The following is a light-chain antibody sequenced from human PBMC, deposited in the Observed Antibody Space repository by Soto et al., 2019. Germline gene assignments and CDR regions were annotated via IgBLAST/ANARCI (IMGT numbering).Light chain of an antibody. CDR2: GNS. Sequence: QSVLTQPPSVSGAPGQRVIISCTGSSSDIGAGYDVHWYQQVPGTAPKLLIYGNSNRPSGVPDRFSGSKSGTSASLAITGLQAEDEADYYCQSYDSSLSGSVFGGGTQLTVL. V-gene: IGLV1-40*01. CDR3: QSYDSSLSGSV. CDR1: SSDIGAGYD. J-gene: IGLJ3*02.